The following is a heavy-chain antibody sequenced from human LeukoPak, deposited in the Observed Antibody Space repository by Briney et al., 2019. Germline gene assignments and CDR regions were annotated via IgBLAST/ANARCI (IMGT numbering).Heavy chain of an antibody. J-gene: IGHJ4*02. V-gene: IGHV4-59*01. CDR2: IYYSGST. CDR1: GGSLSRYY. D-gene: IGHD2-2*01. CDR3: ARDCSSTSCYGTFDY. Sequence: SETLSPTCTVSGGSLSRYYLGWIRQPPRKGRGWVGYIYYSGSTNYNPSLKSRVTISVDTSKNQFSLKLSSVTAADTAVYYCARDCSSTSCYGTFDYWGQGTLVTVSS.